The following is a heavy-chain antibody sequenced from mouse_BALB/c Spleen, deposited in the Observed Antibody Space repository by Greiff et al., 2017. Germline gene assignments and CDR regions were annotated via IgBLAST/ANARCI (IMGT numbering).Heavy chain of an antibody. J-gene: IGHJ2*01. D-gene: IGHD2-1*01. CDR2: IDPANGNT. Sequence: VQLQQSGAELVKPGASVKLSCTASGFNIKDTYMHWVKQRPEQGLEWIGRIDPANGNTKYDPKFQGKATITADTSSNTAYLQLSSLTSEDTAVYYCAGIYYGNLFDYWGQGTTLTVSS. CDR3: AGIYYGNLFDY. CDR1: GFNIKDTY. V-gene: IGHV14-3*02.